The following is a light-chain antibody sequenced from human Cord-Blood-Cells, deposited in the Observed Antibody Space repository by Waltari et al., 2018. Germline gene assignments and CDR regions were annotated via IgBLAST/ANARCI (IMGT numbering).Light chain of an antibody. V-gene: IGKV3-20*01. Sequence: EIVLTQSPGTLSLSPGERATLSCRASQSVSSSYLAWYQQKPGQAPRLLIYGASSRATGIPDGCSGSGSGRDFTLTISRLGPEDFAVYYCQQYGSSPPWPFGQGTKVEIK. J-gene: IGKJ1*01. CDR2: GAS. CDR1: QSVSSSY. CDR3: QQYGSSPPWP.